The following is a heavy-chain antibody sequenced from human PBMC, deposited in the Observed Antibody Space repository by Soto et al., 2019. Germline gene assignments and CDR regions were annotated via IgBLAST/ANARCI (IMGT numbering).Heavy chain of an antibody. V-gene: IGHV4-34*01. CDR1: GRSFSGYY. CDR2: INHSGST. CDR3: ARSPYMDV. Sequence: QVQLQQWGAGLLKPSETLSLTCAVYGRSFSGYYWSWIRQSPGKGLEWIGEINHSGSTNYNPSLKSRVTILIDAPKNQFSLKMSPVTAADTAVYYCARSPYMDVWGKGTTVIVSS. J-gene: IGHJ6*03.